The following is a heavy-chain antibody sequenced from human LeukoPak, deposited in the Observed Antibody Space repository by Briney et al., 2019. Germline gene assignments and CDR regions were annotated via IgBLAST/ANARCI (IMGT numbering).Heavy chain of an antibody. J-gene: IGHJ4*02. CDR3: PRGLWDY. V-gene: IGHV4-30-4*01. CDR1: GGSISSGDYY. CDR2: IYYSGST. Sequence: SQTLSLTCTVSGGSISSGDYYWSWIRQRPEKGLEWIGYIYYSGSTYYNPSLKSRVTISVDTSKNQFSLKLSSVTAADTAVYYCPRGLWDYWGQGTLVTVSS.